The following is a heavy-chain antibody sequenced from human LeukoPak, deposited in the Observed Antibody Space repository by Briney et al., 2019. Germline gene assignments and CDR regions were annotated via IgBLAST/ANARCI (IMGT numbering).Heavy chain of an antibody. CDR2: IHRSGSP. CDR1: LDSTTSNF. CDR3: AREILGGFNPGAY. V-gene: IGHV4-4*02. D-gene: IGHD1-14*01. Sequence: PSETLSLTCTVSLDSTTSNFWSWVRQPPGEVLQWIGEIHRSGSPNYKPSLQRRVTISIDRSRNQIVLELSSVTAADTAVYYCAREILGGFNPGAYWGQGILVTVSS. J-gene: IGHJ4*02.